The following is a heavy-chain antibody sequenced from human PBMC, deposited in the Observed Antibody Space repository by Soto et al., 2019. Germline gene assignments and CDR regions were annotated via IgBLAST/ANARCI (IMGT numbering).Heavy chain of an antibody. Sequence: ASVKVSCKASGYTFTSYYMHWVRQAPGQGLEWMGIINPSGGSTSYAQKFQGRVTISVDTSKNQFSLKLTSVTVADTAVYYCARGGYSGYDFDYWGQGTLVTVSS. CDR3: ARGGYSGYDFDY. J-gene: IGHJ4*02. V-gene: IGHV1-46*01. CDR2: INPSGGST. CDR1: GYTFTSYY. D-gene: IGHD5-12*01.